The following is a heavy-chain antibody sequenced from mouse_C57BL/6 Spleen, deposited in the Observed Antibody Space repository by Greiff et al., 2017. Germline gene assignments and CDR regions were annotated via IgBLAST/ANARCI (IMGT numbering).Heavy chain of an antibody. CDR3: ARDEDYAMDY. CDR1: GYAFTNYL. CDR2: INPGSGGT. V-gene: IGHV1-54*01. Sequence: VQLQQSGAELVRPGPSVKVSCKASGYAFTNYLIEWVKQRPGQGLEWIGVINPGSGGTNYNEKFKGKATLTADKSSSTAYMQLSSLTSEDSAVYFCARDEDYAMDYWGQGTSVTVSS. J-gene: IGHJ4*01.